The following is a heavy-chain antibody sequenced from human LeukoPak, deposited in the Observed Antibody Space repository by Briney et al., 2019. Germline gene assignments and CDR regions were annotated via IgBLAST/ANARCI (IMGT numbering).Heavy chain of an antibody. D-gene: IGHD4-4*01. V-gene: IGHV2-5*02. CDR3: AHMYDYTPRGEFDY. Sequence: SGPTLVKPTQTLTLTCTFSGFSLSTSGVGVGWIRQPPGKALEWLALIYWDDDKRYSPSLKSRLTITKDTSKNQVVLTMTNMDPVDTATYYCAHMYDYTPRGEFDYWGHGTLVTVSS. CDR2: IYWDDDK. CDR1: GFSLSTSGVG. J-gene: IGHJ4*01.